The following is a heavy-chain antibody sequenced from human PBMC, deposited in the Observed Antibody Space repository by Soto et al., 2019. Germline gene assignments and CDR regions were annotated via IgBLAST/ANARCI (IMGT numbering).Heavy chain of an antibody. D-gene: IGHD6-19*01. CDR2: ISAYNGNT. CDR1: GYTFTSYG. V-gene: IGHV1-18*04. Sequence: QVQLVQSRAEVKKPGASVKVSCKASGYTFTSYGISWVRQAPGQGLEWMGWISAYNGNTNYAQKLRGRVTMTTDTSTSTAYMELRSLRSDDTAVYYCASPLAVAGVFDVWGQGIMVTVSS. CDR3: ASPLAVAGVFDV. J-gene: IGHJ3*01.